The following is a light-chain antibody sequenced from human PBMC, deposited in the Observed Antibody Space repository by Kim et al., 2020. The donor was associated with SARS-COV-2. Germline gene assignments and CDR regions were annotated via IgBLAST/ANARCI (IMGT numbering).Light chain of an antibody. V-gene: IGKV1-39*01. CDR1: DIISNY. CDR3: QQNYGTPYS. CDR2: AAS. Sequence: SAAVGDRVTITCRANDIISNYLIWYQQKPGKAPKLLIYAASRLQSWVPSRFSGSGSGTDFTLSISSLEPEDFATYYCQQNYGTPYSFGQGTKLEI. J-gene: IGKJ2*03.